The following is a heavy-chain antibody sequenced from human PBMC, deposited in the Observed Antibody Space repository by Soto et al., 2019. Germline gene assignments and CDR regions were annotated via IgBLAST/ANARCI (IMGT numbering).Heavy chain of an antibody. J-gene: IGHJ4*02. V-gene: IGHV4-34*01. CDR2: INHSGST. Sequence: QVQLQQWGAGLSKPSETLSLTCAVYGGSFSGYYWSWIRQPPGKGLEWIGEINHSGSTNYNPSLKSRVTISVDTSKNQFSLKLSSVTAADTAVYYCARVYGIAAAGPIDYWGQGTLVTVSS. CDR1: GGSFSGYY. CDR3: ARVYGIAAAGPIDY. D-gene: IGHD6-13*01.